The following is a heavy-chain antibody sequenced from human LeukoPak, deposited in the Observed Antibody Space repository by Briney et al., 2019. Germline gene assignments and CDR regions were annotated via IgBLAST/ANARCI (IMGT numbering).Heavy chain of an antibody. CDR1: GFTFSTFTTYA. Sequence: QTGGSLRLSCAASGFTFSTFTTYAMGWVRQAPGKGLEWVSFIYSGGSTYYADSVKGGFTISRDNSKNTLNLQMNSLRAEDTAVYYCARSGRGYDSSGYEYFQHWGQGTLVTVSS. J-gene: IGHJ1*01. CDR3: ARSGRGYDSSGYEYFQH. V-gene: IGHV3-66*01. D-gene: IGHD3-22*01. CDR2: IYSGGST.